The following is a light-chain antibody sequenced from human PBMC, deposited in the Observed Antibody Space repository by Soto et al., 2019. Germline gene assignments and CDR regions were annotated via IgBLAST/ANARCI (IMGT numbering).Light chain of an antibody. V-gene: IGKV3-20*01. CDR3: QHYGSSPGT. CDR2: GAS. Sequence: EIVLTQSPGTLSLSPGERATLSCRASQSVSSSYLAWFQQKPGQAPRLLIYGASGRATGIPDRFSGSGSGTDFTLTISRLEPEDFAVYYCQHYGSSPGTFGQGTKVDIK. CDR1: QSVSSSY. J-gene: IGKJ1*01.